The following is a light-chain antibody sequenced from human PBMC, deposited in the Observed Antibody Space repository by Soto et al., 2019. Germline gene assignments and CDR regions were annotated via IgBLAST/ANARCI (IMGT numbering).Light chain of an antibody. CDR2: DVS. J-gene: IGLJ1*01. CDR3: SSYTSSSTPPYV. V-gene: IGLV2-14*01. Sequence: QSVLTQPASVSGSPGQSITISRTGTSSDVGGYNYVSWYQQHPGKAPKLMIYDVSNRPSGVSNRFSGSKSGNTASLTISGLQAEDEADYYCSSYTSSSTPPYVFGTGTKVTVL. CDR1: SSDVGGYNY.